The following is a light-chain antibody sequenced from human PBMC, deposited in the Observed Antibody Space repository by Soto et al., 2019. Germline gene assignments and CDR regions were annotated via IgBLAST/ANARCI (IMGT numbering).Light chain of an antibody. Sequence: QSVLTQPPSVSGAPGQTVTISCTGSSSNIGAGYDVHWYQQFPGTAPKFLIYGNNNRPSGVPDRFSGSKSGTSASLAITGLQAEDEADYYCQSYDSSLSGWVFGGGIKLTVL. CDR1: SSNIGAGYD. CDR2: GNN. V-gene: IGLV1-40*01. J-gene: IGLJ3*02. CDR3: QSYDSSLSGWV.